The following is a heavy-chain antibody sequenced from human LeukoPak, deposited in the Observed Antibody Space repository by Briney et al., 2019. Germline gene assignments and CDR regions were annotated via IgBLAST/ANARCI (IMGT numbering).Heavy chain of an antibody. J-gene: IGHJ5*02. V-gene: IGHV4-30-2*01. D-gene: IGHD4-11*01. Sequence: PSETLSLTCTVSGGSISSGGYYWSWIRQPPGKGLEWIGYIYHSGSTYYNPSLKSRVTISVDRSKNQFSLKLSSVTAADTAVYYCARVGSMTTVTTSDNWFDPWGQGTLVTVSS. CDR1: GGSISSGGYY. CDR2: IYHSGST. CDR3: ARVGSMTTVTTSDNWFDP.